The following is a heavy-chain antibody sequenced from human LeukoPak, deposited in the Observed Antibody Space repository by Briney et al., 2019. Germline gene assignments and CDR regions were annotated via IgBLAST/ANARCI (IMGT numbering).Heavy chain of an antibody. CDR2: IYYSGNT. J-gene: IGHJ4*02. D-gene: IGHD5-24*01. CDR1: GVSISSSNSY. Sequence: SQTLSLTCTVSGVSISSSNSYWGWIRQPPGKGLEWIGSIYYSGNTYYNASLKSQVSISIDTSKNQFSLKLTSVTAADTAVYYCARVGGDGYNYDYWSQGTLVTVSS. CDR3: ARVGGDGYNYDY. V-gene: IGHV4-39*01.